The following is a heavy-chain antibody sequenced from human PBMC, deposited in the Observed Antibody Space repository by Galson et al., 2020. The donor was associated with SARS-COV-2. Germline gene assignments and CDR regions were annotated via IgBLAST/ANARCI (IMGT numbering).Heavy chain of an antibody. CDR3: ARSLLGNSYGTSSYYFDS. CDR1: GGSISSGPFY. CDR2: ISYSGST. Sequence: SQTLSLTCTVSGGSISSGPFYWSWIRQHPGRGLEWIGYISYSGSTFYNPSLKSRLSISTDTSKNQFSLKLSSVTAADTAIYYCARSLLGNSYGTSSYYFDSWGQGTLVTVSS. D-gene: IGHD5-18*01. V-gene: IGHV4-31*03. J-gene: IGHJ4*02.